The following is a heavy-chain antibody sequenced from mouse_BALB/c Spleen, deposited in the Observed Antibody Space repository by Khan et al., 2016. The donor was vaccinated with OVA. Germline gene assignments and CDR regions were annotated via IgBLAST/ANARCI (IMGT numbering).Heavy chain of an antibody. J-gene: IGHJ3*01. V-gene: IGHV2-9*02. CDR3: ARASYNGAWFAY. Sequence: QVQLKESGPGLVAPSQTLSITCTVSGFSLSNYGVHWVRQPPGKGLEWLGVIWAGGSTNHNSALMSRLTISTDNSKSQVFLKMNRLQNDDTAMYYCARASYNGAWFAYWGQGTLVTVSA. CDR1: GFSLSNYG. CDR2: IWAGGST. D-gene: IGHD1-3*01.